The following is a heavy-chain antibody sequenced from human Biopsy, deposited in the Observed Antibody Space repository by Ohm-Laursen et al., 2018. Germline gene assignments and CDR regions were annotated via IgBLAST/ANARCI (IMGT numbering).Heavy chain of an antibody. CDR1: GFTSNSHE. J-gene: IGHJ6*02. V-gene: IGHV3-48*03. CDR3: TRLAYYYYYGMDV. D-gene: IGHD2-21*01. Sequence: GSLRLSCTASGFTSNSHEMNWVRQAPGKGLEWISYITGSSSTIYYADSVKGRFTISRDNAKNSLYLQRNSLRAEDTAVYYCTRLAYYYYYGMDVWGQGTTVTVSS. CDR2: ITGSSSTI.